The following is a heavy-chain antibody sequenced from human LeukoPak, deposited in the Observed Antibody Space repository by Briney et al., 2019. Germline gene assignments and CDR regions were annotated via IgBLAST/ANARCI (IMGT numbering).Heavy chain of an antibody. J-gene: IGHJ6*03. CDR1: GFTFSSYW. D-gene: IGHD3-10*01. Sequence: GGSLRLSCAASGFTFSSYWMSWVRQAPGKGLEWVANIKQDGSEKYYVDSVKGRFTISRDNAKNSLYLQMNSLRAEDTAVYYCARHYYGSGSYYLYYYYMDVWGKGTTVTVSS. CDR3: ARHYYGSGSYYLYYYYMDV. CDR2: IKQDGSEK. V-gene: IGHV3-7*01.